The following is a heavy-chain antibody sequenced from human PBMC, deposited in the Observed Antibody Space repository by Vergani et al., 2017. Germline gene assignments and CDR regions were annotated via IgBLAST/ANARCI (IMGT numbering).Heavy chain of an antibody. J-gene: IGHJ4*02. V-gene: IGHV4-59*01. CDR3: ARYDFWSGYYDF. CDR2: IYDSGST. D-gene: IGHD3-3*01. CDR1: GGSISSYY. Sequence: QLQLQESGPGLVKPSQTLSLTCTVSGGSISSYYWSWVRQPPGKGLEWIGNIYDSGSTNYNPSLKSRVTISVDTSKSQFSLKLSSVTAADTAVYYCARYDFWSGYYDFWGQGTLVTVSS.